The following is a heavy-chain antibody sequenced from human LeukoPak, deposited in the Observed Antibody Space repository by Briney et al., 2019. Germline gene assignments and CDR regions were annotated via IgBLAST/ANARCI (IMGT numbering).Heavy chain of an antibody. CDR3: ARDRIVGAWSLVFDY. Sequence: GGSLRLSCAASGFTFSSYGMHWVRQAPVKGLEWVAVIWYDGSNKYYADSVKGRFTISRDNSKNTLYLQMNSLRAEDTAVYYCARDRIVGAWSLVFDYWGQGTLVTVSS. V-gene: IGHV3-33*01. CDR2: IWYDGSNK. J-gene: IGHJ4*02. CDR1: GFTFSSYG. D-gene: IGHD1-26*01.